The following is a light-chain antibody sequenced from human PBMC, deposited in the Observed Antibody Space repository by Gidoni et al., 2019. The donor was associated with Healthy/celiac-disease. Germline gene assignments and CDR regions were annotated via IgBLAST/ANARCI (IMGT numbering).Light chain of an antibody. Sequence: AIRMTQSPSSFSASTGDRVTITCLASQGISSYLAWYQQKPWKAPKLLIYATSTLQSGVPPRFSGSGSGTEFTLTISCLQSEDFATYYCQQYYSYPPTFGPGTKVDIK. V-gene: IGKV1-8*01. J-gene: IGKJ3*01. CDR1: QGISSY. CDR3: QQYYSYPPT. CDR2: ATS.